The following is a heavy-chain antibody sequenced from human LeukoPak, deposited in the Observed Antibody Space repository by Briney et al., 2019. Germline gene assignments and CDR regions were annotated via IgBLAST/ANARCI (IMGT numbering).Heavy chain of an antibody. V-gene: IGHV3-30-3*01. CDR3: VKDRTGTYTLDY. J-gene: IGHJ4*02. CDR2: ISDDGSRQ. Sequence: GGSLRLSCAATGXTFSNYAIHWGRQAPGKGLEWVAFISDDGSRQHYADSVKGRFTISRDNSKNTLNLQMNSLRAEDTAVYYCVKDRTGTYTLDYWGQGTLVTVSS. D-gene: IGHD3-10*01. CDR1: GXTFSNYA.